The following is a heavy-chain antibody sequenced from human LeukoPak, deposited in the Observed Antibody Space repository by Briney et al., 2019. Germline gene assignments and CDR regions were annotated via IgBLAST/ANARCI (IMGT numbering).Heavy chain of an antibody. CDR2: ISSSSSYI. J-gene: IGHJ4*02. V-gene: IGHV3-21*01. CDR3: ARDLYGSGKADRNN. D-gene: IGHD3-10*01. Sequence: GGSLRLSCAASGFTFSSHSMNWVRQAPGKGREGVSSISSSSSYIYYADSVKGRITISRDNAKNSLYLQMNSLRAEDTAVYYCARDLYGSGKADRNNWGQGTLVTVSS. CDR1: GFTFSSHS.